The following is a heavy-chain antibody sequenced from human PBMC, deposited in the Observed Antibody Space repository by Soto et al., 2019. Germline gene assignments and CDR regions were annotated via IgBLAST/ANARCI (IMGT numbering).Heavy chain of an antibody. J-gene: IGHJ4*02. CDR2: INHSGST. D-gene: IGHD3-10*01. CDR1: GGSFSGYY. CDR3: ARGSPGLLWFGEADY. Sequence: QVQLQRWGAGLLKPSETLSLTCAVYGGSFSGYYWSWIRQPPGKGLEWIGEINHSGSTNYNPSLKSRVTISVDTSKNQFSLKLSSVTAADTAVYYCARGSPGLLWFGEADYWGQGTLVTVSS. V-gene: IGHV4-34*01.